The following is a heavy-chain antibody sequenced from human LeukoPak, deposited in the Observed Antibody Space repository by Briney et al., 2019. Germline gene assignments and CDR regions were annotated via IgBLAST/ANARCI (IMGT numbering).Heavy chain of an antibody. CDR2: ISGSGGTT. D-gene: IGHD3-22*01. CDR3: AKDLTYYYDSTGYYFDY. V-gene: IGHV3-23*01. CDR1: GFTFSSYA. Sequence: GALRLSCAASGFTFSSYAMSWVRQAPGKGLELVSGISGSGGTTYYAGSVKGRFTISRDNSKNTLYLQLNSLRAEDTAIYYCAKDLTYYYDSTGYYFDYWGQGTLVTVSS. J-gene: IGHJ4*02.